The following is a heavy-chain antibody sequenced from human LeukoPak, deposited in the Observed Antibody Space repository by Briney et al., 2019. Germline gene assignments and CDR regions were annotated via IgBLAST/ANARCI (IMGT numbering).Heavy chain of an antibody. Sequence: GGSLRLSCAASGFIVSSNYMSWVRQAPGKGLEWVSVLYSDGTTYYADSVKGRFTISRDNAKNSLYLQMNSLRAEDTALYYCAKDIRGSRMNAFDIWGQGTMVTVSS. CDR2: LYSDGTT. V-gene: IGHV3-53*05. D-gene: IGHD6-25*01. CDR1: GFIVSSNY. J-gene: IGHJ3*02. CDR3: AKDIRGSRMNAFDI.